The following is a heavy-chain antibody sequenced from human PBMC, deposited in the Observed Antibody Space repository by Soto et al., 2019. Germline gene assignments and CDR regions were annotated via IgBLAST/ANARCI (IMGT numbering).Heavy chain of an antibody. D-gene: IGHD3-9*01. V-gene: IGHV3-23*01. J-gene: IGHJ4*02. CDR3: AKEGDILTGYSRGYFDY. Sequence: PGGSLRLSCAASGFTFSSYAMSWVRQAPGKGLERVSAISGSGGSTYYADSVKGRFTISRDNSKNTLYLQMNSLRAEDTAVYYCAKEGDILTGYSRGYFDYWGQGTLVTVSS. CDR1: GFTFSSYA. CDR2: ISGSGGST.